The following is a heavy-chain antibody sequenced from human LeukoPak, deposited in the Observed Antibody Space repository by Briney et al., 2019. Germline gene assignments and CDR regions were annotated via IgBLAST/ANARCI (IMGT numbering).Heavy chain of an antibody. V-gene: IGHV3-48*02. CDR1: GFIFCGDS. Sequence: GGSLRLSCAASGFIFCGDSMNWVRQAPGRGLEWSSYISRDSDIRYYADSVRGRFHIARDNARNSLSLQMTSLRDDDPAVYYCARVGELLWFGDPPYYFDYWGQGTLVTVSS. CDR2: ISRDSDIR. CDR3: ARVGELLWFGDPPYYFDY. D-gene: IGHD3-10*01. J-gene: IGHJ4*02.